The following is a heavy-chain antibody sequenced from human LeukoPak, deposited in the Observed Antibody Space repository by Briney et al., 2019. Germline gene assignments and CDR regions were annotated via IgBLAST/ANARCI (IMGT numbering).Heavy chain of an antibody. V-gene: IGHV1-18*01. CDR3: ARDNWGEDY. J-gene: IGHJ4*02. CDR2: NNINDGHT. D-gene: IGHD7-27*01. CDR1: GYTFTSFA. Sequence: ASVKVFCKPSGYTFTSFAISWVRQAPGKGLEWMAWNNINDGHTVYAQGFQDRVTLTTHSSTSTAHMDLRSLRSDDTAIYYCARDNWGEDYWGQGTPVTVSS.